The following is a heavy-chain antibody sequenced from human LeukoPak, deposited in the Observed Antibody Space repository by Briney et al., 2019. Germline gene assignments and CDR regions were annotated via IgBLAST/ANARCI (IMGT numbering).Heavy chain of an antibody. V-gene: IGHV4-59*08. CDR3: ARAKDSSGYYYGY. CDR1: GGSISSYY. J-gene: IGHJ4*02. D-gene: IGHD3-22*01. Sequence: SETLSLTCTVSGGSISSYYWSWIRQPPGKGLEWIGYIYYSGSTNYNPSLKSRVTISVDTSKNQFSLKLSSVTAADTAVYYCARAKDSSGYYYGYWGQGTLVTVSS. CDR2: IYYSGST.